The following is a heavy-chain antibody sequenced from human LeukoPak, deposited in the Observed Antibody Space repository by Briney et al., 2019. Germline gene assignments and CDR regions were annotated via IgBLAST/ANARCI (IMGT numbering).Heavy chain of an antibody. CDR3: ARDGNYYDSSGTFDY. J-gene: IGHJ4*02. CDR2: IHGTDGRT. D-gene: IGHD3-22*01. V-gene: IGHV3-23*01. Sequence: GGSLRLSCAASGFTFSNYAMSRVGQAPGKGLEWVSAIHGTDGRTWYPDSVKGRCTISRDNSRNTLYLQMNSLRAEDTAVYYCARDGNYYDSSGTFDYWGQGTLVTVSS. CDR1: GFTFSNYA.